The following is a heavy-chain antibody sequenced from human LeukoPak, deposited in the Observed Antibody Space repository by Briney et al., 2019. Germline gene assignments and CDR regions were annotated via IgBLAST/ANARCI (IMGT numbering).Heavy chain of an antibody. Sequence: GRSLRLSCAASGFTFSSYAMHWVRQAPGKGLEWVAVISYDGSNKYYADSVKGRFTISRDNSKNTLYLQMNSLRAEDTAVYYCARDRSYGSYYFDYWGQGTLVTVSS. D-gene: IGHD5-18*01. J-gene: IGHJ4*02. CDR3: ARDRSYGSYYFDY. CDR1: GFTFSSYA. V-gene: IGHV3-30*14. CDR2: ISYDGSNK.